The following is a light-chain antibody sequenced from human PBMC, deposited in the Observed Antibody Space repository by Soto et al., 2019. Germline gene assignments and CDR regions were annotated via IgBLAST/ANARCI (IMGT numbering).Light chain of an antibody. Sequence: QSALTQPGSVSGSPGQSITISCTGTSSDVGGYNYLSWYQQHPGKAPRVMIYEVSNRPSGVSNRFSGSKSGNTASLTISGLQAEDEADYFCSSYTTSGTPVFGGGTKVTVL. CDR1: SSDVGGYNY. V-gene: IGLV2-14*01. J-gene: IGLJ3*02. CDR3: SSYTTSGTPV. CDR2: EVS.